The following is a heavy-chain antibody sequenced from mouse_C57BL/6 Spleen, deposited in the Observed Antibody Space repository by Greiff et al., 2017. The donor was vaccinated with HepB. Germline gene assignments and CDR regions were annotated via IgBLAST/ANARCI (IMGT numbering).Heavy chain of an antibody. D-gene: IGHD1-1*01. CDR1: GYTFTSYN. Sequence: LQESGAELVRPGASVKMSCKASGYTFTSYNMHWVKQTPRQGLEWIGAIYPGNGDTSYNQKFKGKATLTVDKSSSTAYMQRSSLTSEDSAVYFCARESTTVVATGAMDYWGQGTSVTVSS. CDR3: ARESTTVVATGAMDY. V-gene: IGHV1-12*01. CDR2: IYPGNGDT. J-gene: IGHJ4*01.